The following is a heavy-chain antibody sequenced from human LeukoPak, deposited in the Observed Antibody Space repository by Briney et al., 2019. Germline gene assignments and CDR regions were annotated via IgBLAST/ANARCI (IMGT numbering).Heavy chain of an antibody. V-gene: IGHV4-34*01. Sequence: SETLSLTCAVYGGSFSGYYWSWIRQPPGKGLEWIGETNHSGSTNYNPSLKSRVTISVDTSKNQFSLKLSSVTAADTAVYYCARGITMVRGGGGWFDPWGQGTLVTVSS. CDR2: TNHSGST. CDR1: GGSFSGYY. J-gene: IGHJ5*02. D-gene: IGHD3-10*01. CDR3: ARGITMVRGGGGWFDP.